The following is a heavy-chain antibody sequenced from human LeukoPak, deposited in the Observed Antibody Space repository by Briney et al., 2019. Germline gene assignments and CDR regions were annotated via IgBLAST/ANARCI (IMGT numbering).Heavy chain of an antibody. CDR3: AKDIQCTY. J-gene: IGHJ4*02. D-gene: IGHD2-8*01. Sequence: GGSLRLSCAASGFTFSSAAMTWVRQAPGKGPEWVSLISPTGGNTFYADSVKGRFTISRDNSKNTLYLEMNSLRAEDTAVYFCAKDIQCTYWGQGALVTVSS. V-gene: IGHV3-23*01. CDR1: GFTFSSAA. CDR2: ISPTGGNT.